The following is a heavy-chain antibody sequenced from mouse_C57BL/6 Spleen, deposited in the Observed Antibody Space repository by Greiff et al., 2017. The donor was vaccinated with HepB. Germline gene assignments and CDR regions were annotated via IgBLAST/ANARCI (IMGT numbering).Heavy chain of an antibody. CDR2: ISYSGST. V-gene: IGHV3-1*01. J-gene: IGHJ1*03. CDR1: GYSITSGYD. CDR3: ARENLLLRYRGYFDV. Sequence: EVKLMESGPGTVKPSQSLSLTCTVTGYSITSGYDWHWIRHFPGNKLEWMGYISYSGSTNYNPSLKSRISITHDTSKNHFFLKLNSVTTEDTATYYCARENLLLRYRGYFDVWGTGTTVTVSS. D-gene: IGHD1-1*01.